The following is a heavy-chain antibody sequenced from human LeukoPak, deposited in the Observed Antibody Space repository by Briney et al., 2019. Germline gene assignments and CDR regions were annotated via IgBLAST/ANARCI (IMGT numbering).Heavy chain of an antibody. J-gene: IGHJ4*02. CDR3: ANALLRYFDWLTDY. CDR2: ISGSGGST. CDR1: GFTFSSYA. D-gene: IGHD3-9*01. V-gene: IGHV3-23*01. Sequence: GGSLRLSCAASGFTFSSYAMSWVRQAPGKGPEWVLSISGSGGSTYYADSVKRPFTISRDNSKNTLYLQMNSLKAEDTAVYYCANALLRYFDWLTDYWGQGTLVTVSS.